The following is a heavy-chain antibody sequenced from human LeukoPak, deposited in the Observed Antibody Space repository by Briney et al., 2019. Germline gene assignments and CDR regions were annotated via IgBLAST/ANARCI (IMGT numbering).Heavy chain of an antibody. CDR1: GFTFSSYS. J-gene: IGHJ4*02. Sequence: GGSLRLSCAASGFTFSSYSMNWVRQAPGKGLEWVSSISSSSSYIYYADSVKGRFTISRDNAKNSLYLQMNSLKAEDTAVYYCASFGYGYGYLADYWGQGTLVTVSS. CDR3: ASFGYGYGYLADY. CDR2: ISSSSSYI. D-gene: IGHD5-18*01. V-gene: IGHV3-21*01.